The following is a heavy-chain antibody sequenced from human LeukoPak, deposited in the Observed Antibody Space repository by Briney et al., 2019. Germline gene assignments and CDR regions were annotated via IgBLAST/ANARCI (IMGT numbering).Heavy chain of an antibody. CDR2: ISSSGSTI. CDR1: GLTFSSYE. CDR3: AREGSYADY. Sequence: GGSLRLSCAASGLTFSSYEMNGVRHAPGKGLEWVSYISSSGSTIYYADSVKGRFTICRDNAKNSLYMQMHSVRAEDTAVYYCAREGSYADYWGQGTLVTVSS. J-gene: IGHJ4*02. D-gene: IGHD1-26*01. V-gene: IGHV3-48*03.